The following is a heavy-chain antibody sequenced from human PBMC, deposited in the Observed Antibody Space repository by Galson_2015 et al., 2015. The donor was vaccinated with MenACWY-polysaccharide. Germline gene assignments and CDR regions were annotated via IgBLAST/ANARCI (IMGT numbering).Heavy chain of an antibody. V-gene: IGHV3-23*01. CDR2: ITSSGSST. CDR1: GLTFSSYA. D-gene: IGHD1-14*01. J-gene: IGHJ3*02. Sequence: SLRLSCAASGLTFSSYAMSWVRQAPGKGLEWVSSITSSGSSTYYADSVKGRFTISRDNSKNTLDLHMNRLRAEDTAVYYCATRRNYAYDIWGQGTVVTVSS. CDR3: ATRRNYAYDI.